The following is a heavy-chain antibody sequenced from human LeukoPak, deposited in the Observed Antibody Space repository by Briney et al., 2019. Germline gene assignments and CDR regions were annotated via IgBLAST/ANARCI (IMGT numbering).Heavy chain of an antibody. Sequence: ASVKVSCKASGYTFTSYDINWVRQATGQGLGWMGWMNPNSGNTGYAQKSQGRVTMTRNTSISTAYMELSSLRSEDTAVYYCARAGGYGDYGAASYWGQGTLVTVSS. D-gene: IGHD4-17*01. J-gene: IGHJ4*02. CDR1: GYTFTSYD. CDR3: ARAGGYGDYGAASY. CDR2: MNPNSGNT. V-gene: IGHV1-8*01.